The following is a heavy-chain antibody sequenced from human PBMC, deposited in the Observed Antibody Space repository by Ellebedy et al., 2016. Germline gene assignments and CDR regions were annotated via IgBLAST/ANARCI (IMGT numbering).Heavy chain of an antibody. CDR2: ILRSGSAI. D-gene: IGHD6-19*01. CDR3: AKDGGWRGSDF. Sequence: GESLKISXAASGFNFSNYAMTWARQSPGKGLEWVSTILRSGSAIFYADSVKGRFTVSRDNSKTVLFLQMNSLRGEDTALYYCAKDGGWRGSDFWGQGTQVTVSS. V-gene: IGHV3-23*01. CDR1: GFNFSNYA. J-gene: IGHJ4*02.